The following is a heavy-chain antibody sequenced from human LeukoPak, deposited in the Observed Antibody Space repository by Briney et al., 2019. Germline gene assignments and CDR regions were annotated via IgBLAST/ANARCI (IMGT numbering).Heavy chain of an antibody. D-gene: IGHD4-23*01. V-gene: IGHV3-53*01. J-gene: IGHJ4*02. CDR3: VRGNDYGGPHY. Sequence: GGSLRLSCVASGFTVSSFYMTWVRQAPGRGLEWVSVIYSDGSTYYADSVKGRFTISRDNAKNSLYLQMDSLRAEDAAVYYCVRGNDYGGPHYWGQGTLVTVSS. CDR1: GFTVSSFY. CDR2: IYSDGST.